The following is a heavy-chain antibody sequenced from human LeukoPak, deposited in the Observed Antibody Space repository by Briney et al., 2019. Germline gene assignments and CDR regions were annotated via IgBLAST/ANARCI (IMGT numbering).Heavy chain of an antibody. CDR2: INHSRRT. CDR1: GGSINSYY. Sequence: SETLSLTCTVSGGSINSYYWSWIRQPPGKGLEWIGEINHSRRTHYNPSLKSRVTISVDTSKNQFSLKLSSVTAADTAVYYCARGGSQFGELKFRRRNWFDPWGQGTLVTVSS. D-gene: IGHD3-10*01. J-gene: IGHJ5*02. CDR3: ARGGSQFGELKFRRRNWFDP. V-gene: IGHV4-34*01.